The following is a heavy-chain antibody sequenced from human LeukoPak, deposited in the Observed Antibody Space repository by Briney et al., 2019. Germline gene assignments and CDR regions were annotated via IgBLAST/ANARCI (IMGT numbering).Heavy chain of an antibody. J-gene: IGHJ4*02. CDR2: ISSSSSYI. Sequence: GGSLRLSCAASGFTFSDYYMSWIRQAPGKGLEWVSSISSSSSYIYYADSVKGRFTISRDNAKNSLYLQMNSLRAEDTAVYYCARDTPPQYYDILTGYYNWFDYWGQGTLVTVSS. CDR3: ARDTPPQYYDILTGYYNWFDY. V-gene: IGHV3-11*06. CDR1: GFTFSDYY. D-gene: IGHD3-9*01.